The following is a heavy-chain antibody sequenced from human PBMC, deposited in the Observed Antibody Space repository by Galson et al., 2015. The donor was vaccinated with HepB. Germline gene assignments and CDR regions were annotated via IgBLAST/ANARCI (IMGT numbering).Heavy chain of an antibody. D-gene: IGHD7-27*01. CDR1: FSSYP. V-gene: IGHV1-69*04. Sequence: FSSYPISWVRQAPGHGLEWMGRIIPILGIANYAQKFQGRVTITADKSTSTAYMELSSLRSEDTAVYYCARGNGDIADYWGQGTLVTVSS. CDR2: IIPILGIA. J-gene: IGHJ4*02. CDR3: ARGNGDIADY.